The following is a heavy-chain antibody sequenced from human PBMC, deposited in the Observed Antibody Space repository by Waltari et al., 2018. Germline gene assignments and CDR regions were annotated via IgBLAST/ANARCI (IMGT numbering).Heavy chain of an antibody. J-gene: IGHJ4*02. CDR3: ARNLEDFYCTTTNCFMDY. Sequence: QVQLVESGGGVVQPGGSLRLVCAASGFIFSDYGMHWVRQAPGKGRRGMAVNWNHGGMEFYEDSVNGRFTISRDNSKNILYLQMKNLRVEDTAIYYCARNLEDFYCTTTNCFMDYWGQGTLVTVSS. CDR1: GFIFSDYG. V-gene: IGHV3-33*01. D-gene: IGHD2-2*01. CDR2: NWNHGGME.